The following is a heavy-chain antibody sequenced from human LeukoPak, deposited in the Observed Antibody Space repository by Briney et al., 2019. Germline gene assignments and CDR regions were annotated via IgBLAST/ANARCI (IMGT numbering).Heavy chain of an antibody. CDR1: GFSFVSYA. V-gene: IGHV3-33*01. CDR3: ARALSGYCSSTSCPGGYYFDY. Sequence: PGGFLRLSCAASGFSFVSYAMHWVRQTPGKGLEWVALIWSDGTHKYYADSVKGRFTISRDNAKNSLYLQVNSLRAEDTAVYYCARALSGYCSSTSCPGGYYFDYWGQGTLVTVSS. CDR2: IWSDGTHK. J-gene: IGHJ4*02. D-gene: IGHD2-2*03.